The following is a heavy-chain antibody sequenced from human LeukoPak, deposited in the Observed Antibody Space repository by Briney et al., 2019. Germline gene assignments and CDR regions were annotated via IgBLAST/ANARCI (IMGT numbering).Heavy chain of an antibody. CDR1: GFTVSSNY. V-gene: IGHV3-53*01. Sequence: PGGSLGLSCAASGFTVSSNYMSWVRQAPGKGLEWVSVIYSGGKTYYADSVKGRFTISRDNSKNTLYLQMNSLRAEDTAVYYCATIRPKGWGQGTLVSVSS. J-gene: IGHJ4*02. CDR2: IYSGGKT. CDR3: ATIRPKG.